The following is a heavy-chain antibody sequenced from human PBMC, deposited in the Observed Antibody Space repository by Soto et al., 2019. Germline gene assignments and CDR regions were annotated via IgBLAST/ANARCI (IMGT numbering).Heavy chain of an antibody. Sequence: GSLIVFCTASGFSFGSISMIAVSQAPGNGLEWVSAISGSGGSIHYADSVKGRFTISRDNSKNTLYLQMNSLRDEDTAVYHCVKRYWKGDAGGQGTRVTV. D-gene: IGHD1-1*01. CDR2: ISGSGGSI. V-gene: IGHV3-23*01. CDR3: VKRYWKGDA. J-gene: IGHJ6*02. CDR1: GFSFGSIS.